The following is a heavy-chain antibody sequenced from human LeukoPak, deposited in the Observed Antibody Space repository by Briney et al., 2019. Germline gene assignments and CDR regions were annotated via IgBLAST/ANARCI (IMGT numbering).Heavy chain of an antibody. J-gene: IGHJ3*02. D-gene: IGHD3-16*01. V-gene: IGHV4-59*01. CDR1: GGPIRRYH. CDR2: TYYSGST. Sequence: PSETLSLTCTVSGGPIRRYHWRWIRQPPGKAVEWIGYTYYSGSTNYNPSLESRVNISVDMSKNQFSLKLSSVTAADTAVYYCARVEGWAALDIWGQGTMVTVAS. CDR3: ARVEGWAALDI.